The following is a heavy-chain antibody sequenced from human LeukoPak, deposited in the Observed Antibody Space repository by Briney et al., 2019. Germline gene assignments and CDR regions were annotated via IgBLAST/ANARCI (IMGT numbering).Heavy chain of an antibody. CDR1: GGSMYSYY. D-gene: IGHD5-24*01. CDR3: ARGPDDFDY. Sequence: SETLSLTCSVSGGSMYSYYWSWIRQPPGKGLEWIGYISYSESARYNPSLRGRVTISIDTSKSQFSLKVSSVTAADSAVYYCARGPDDFDYWGQGILVTVSS. V-gene: IGHV4-59*01. CDR2: ISYSESA. J-gene: IGHJ4*02.